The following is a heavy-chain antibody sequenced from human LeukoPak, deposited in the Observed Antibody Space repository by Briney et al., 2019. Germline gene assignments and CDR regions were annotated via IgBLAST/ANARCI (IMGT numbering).Heavy chain of an antibody. J-gene: IGHJ2*01. Sequence: SSETLSLTCTVSGGSISSSYWSWLRQPPGKRLEWIGYIYSSGTTNYNPSLKSRVTISVDTSKNQFSLKLSSVTAADTAVYYCASMTTVGGPWYFDLWGRGTLVTVSS. CDR2: IYSSGTT. CDR1: GGSISSSY. D-gene: IGHD4-23*01. V-gene: IGHV4-59*01. CDR3: ASMTTVGGPWYFDL.